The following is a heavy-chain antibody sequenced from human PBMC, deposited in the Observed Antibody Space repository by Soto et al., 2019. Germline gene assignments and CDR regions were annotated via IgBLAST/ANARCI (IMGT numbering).Heavy chain of an antibody. CDR1: GYTFTSYA. J-gene: IGHJ4*02. D-gene: IGHD6-6*01. V-gene: IGHV1-3*01. Sequence: RASVKVSCKASGYTFTSYAMHWVRQAPGQRLEWMGWINAGNGNTKYSQKFQGRVTITRDTSAGTAYMELSSLRSEDTAVYYCARGLYSSSVGVHDYWGQGTLVTVSS. CDR3: ARGLYSSSVGVHDY. CDR2: INAGNGNT.